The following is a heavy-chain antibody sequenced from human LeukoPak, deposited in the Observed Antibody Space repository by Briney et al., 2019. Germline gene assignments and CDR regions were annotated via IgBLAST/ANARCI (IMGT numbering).Heavy chain of an antibody. D-gene: IGHD5-24*01. V-gene: IGHV1-46*01. CDR1: GYTFTSYY. J-gene: IGHJ3*02. Sequence: GASVKVSCKASGYTFTSYYMHWVRQAPGQGLEWMGIINPSGGSTSYAQKFQGRVTMTRDTSTSTVYMELSSLRSEDTAVYYCARDSEPAEMATGMAFDIWGQGTMVTVSS. CDR3: ARDSEPAEMATGMAFDI. CDR2: INPSGGST.